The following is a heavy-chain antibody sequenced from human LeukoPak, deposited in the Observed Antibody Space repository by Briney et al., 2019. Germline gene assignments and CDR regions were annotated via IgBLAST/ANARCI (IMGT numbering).Heavy chain of an antibody. D-gene: IGHD4-17*01. V-gene: IGHV3-48*04. CDR3: ARGQATTVTYNWFDP. CDR2: ISSSSSTI. J-gene: IGHJ5*02. CDR1: GFTFSSYS. Sequence: GGSLRLSCAASGFTFSSYSMNWVRQAPGKGLEWVSYISSSSSTIYYADSVKGRFTISRDNAKNSLYLQMNSLRAEDTAVYYCARGQATTVTYNWFDPWGQGTLVTVSS.